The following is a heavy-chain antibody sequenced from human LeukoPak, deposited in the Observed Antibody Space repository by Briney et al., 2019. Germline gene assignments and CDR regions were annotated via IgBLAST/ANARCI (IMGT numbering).Heavy chain of an antibody. J-gene: IGHJ4*02. CDR1: GGSVSSASLY. D-gene: IGHD3-22*01. CDR3: ARGGTEWGYYDSSGHIDY. Sequence: KSSETLSLTCTVSGGSVSSASLYWGWIRQPPGKGLDWIGTVDNDGFTYYNSSLKSRVSISINTSKNQFSLKLSSVTAADTAVYYCARGGTEWGYYDSSGHIDYWGQGTLVTVSS. V-gene: IGHV4-39*01. CDR2: VDNDGFT.